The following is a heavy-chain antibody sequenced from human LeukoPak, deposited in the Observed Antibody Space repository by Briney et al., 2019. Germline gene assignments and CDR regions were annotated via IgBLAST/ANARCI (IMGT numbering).Heavy chain of an antibody. J-gene: IGHJ4*02. V-gene: IGHV1-2*02. CDR2: SNPNSGGT. CDR3: ARDRDTLVDY. CDR1: RYTFTCYY. Sequence: GASVKVSCKASRYTFTCYYMHWVRQAPGQGLEWMGWSNPNSGGTSYAQRYQGRVTMTRDTSISTAYMERSRLRSDDTAVYYCARDRDTLVDYWGEGPLVTVSS. D-gene: IGHD5-18*01.